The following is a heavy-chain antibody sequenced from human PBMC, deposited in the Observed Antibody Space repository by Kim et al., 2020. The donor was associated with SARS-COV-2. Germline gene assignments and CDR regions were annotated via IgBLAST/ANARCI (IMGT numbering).Heavy chain of an antibody. CDR1: GFAVSNSY. CDR2: IYTGGST. V-gene: IGHV3-66*01. CDR3: ARGLGFGEFSPYWFDY. Sequence: GGSLRLSGVASGFAVSNSYMSWVRQAPGKGLAWVSVIYTGGSTYYGDSVKGRFTISRDNSKNTLYLQMNSLRAEDTAVYYCARGLGFGEFSPYWFDYWG. J-gene: IGHJ4*01. D-gene: IGHD3-10*01.